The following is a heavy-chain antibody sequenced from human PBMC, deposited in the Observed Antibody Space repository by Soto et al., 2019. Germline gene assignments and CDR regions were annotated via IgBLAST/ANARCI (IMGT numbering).Heavy chain of an antibody. CDR3: AKDDDYGDNGLDY. CDR2: ILNDGSRQ. V-gene: IGHV3-33*03. Sequence: QVQLVESGGGVVQPGRSLRLSCEASGLTFSHYGMHWVRKAPGKGLEWVAVILNDGSRQHYADSVKGRLTISRDNSKNTLYLDMNSLRVEDTAVYYCAKDDDYGDNGLDYWGQGTLVTVSS. CDR1: GLTFSHYG. J-gene: IGHJ4*02. D-gene: IGHD4-17*01.